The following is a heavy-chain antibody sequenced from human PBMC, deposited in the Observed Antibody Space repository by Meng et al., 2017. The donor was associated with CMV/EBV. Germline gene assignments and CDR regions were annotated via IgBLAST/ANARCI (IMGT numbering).Heavy chain of an antibody. J-gene: IGHJ4*02. Sequence: QLVQGGGEVKKPGSSVKVSCKACGGNFSSYDISWVRQAPGQGLEWMGGIIPIFGTANYAQKFQGRVTITADESTSTAYMELSSLRSEDTAVYYCARMPRDGYNYIDYWGQGTLVTVSS. CDR1: GGNFSSYD. V-gene: IGHV1-69*12. CDR3: ARMPRDGYNYIDY. D-gene: IGHD5-24*01. CDR2: IIPIFGTA.